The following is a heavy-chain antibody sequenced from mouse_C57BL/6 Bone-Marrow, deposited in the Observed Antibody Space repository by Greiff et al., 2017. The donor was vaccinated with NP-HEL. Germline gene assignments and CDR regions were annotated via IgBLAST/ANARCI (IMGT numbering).Heavy chain of an antibody. CDR2: INPSSGYT. Sequence: VQLQQSGAELARPGASVKMSCKASGYTFTSYTMHWVKQRPGPGLEWIGYINPSSGYTKYNQKFKDKSTLTADKSSSTAYMQLSSLTSEDSAVYYCARSLFFYFDYWGQGTTLTVSS. D-gene: IGHD6-5*01. V-gene: IGHV1-4*01. J-gene: IGHJ2*01. CDR1: GYTFTSYT. CDR3: ARSLFFYFDY.